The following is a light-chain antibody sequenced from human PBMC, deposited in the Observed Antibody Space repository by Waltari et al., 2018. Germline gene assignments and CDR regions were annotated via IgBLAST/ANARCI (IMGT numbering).Light chain of an antibody. V-gene: IGKV1-9*01. CDR3: QQLNSYPRRYT. CDR1: QGISSY. J-gene: IGKJ2*01. Sequence: DIQLTQSPSFLSASVGDRVTITCRASQGISSYLAWYQQKPGIAPKLLIYAASTLQSGVPSRFSGSGSGTEFTLTISSLQPEDFATYYCQQLNSYPRRYTFGQGTKLEIK. CDR2: AAS.